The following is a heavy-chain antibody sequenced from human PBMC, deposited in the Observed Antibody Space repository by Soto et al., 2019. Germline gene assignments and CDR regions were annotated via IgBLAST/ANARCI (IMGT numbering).Heavy chain of an antibody. CDR1: GITFSDSY. J-gene: IGHJ3*02. D-gene: IGHD1-1*01. V-gene: IGHV3-11*01. CDR3: ASLLEWNQSAFEM. CDR2: ISDRASTI. Sequence: QMQLVESGGGLVKPGGSLRLSCAASGITFSDSYMSWIRQAPGKGLEWVSYISDRASTIYYADSVKGRFFISRDNAKNSLYLQMNSLRVEDTAVYYCASLLEWNQSAFEMWGQGTMVTVSS.